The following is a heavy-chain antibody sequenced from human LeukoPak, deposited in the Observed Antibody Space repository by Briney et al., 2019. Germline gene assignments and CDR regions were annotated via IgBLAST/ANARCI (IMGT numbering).Heavy chain of an antibody. CDR2: IYYSGST. J-gene: IGHJ4*02. Sequence: SETLSLTCTVSGGSISSSSYYWGWIRQPPGKGLEWIGSIYYSGSTYYNPSLKSRVTISVDTSKNQFSLKLSSVTAADTAVYYCARKGIVGVIDYWGQGTLVTVSS. V-gene: IGHV4-39*01. CDR3: ARKGIVGVIDY. D-gene: IGHD1-26*01. CDR1: GGSISSSSYY.